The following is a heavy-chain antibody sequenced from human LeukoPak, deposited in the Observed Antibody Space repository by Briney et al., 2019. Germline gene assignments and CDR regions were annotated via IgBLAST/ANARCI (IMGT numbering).Heavy chain of an antibody. CDR3: ARVDSSGYYRY. Sequence: GGSLRLSCAASGFTFSSCAMHWVRQAPGKGLEWVAVISYDGSNKYYADSVKGRFTISRDNSKNTLYLQMNSLRAEDTAVYYCARVDSSGYYRYWGQGTLVTVSS. CDR1: GFTFSSCA. D-gene: IGHD3-22*01. CDR2: ISYDGSNK. J-gene: IGHJ4*02. V-gene: IGHV3-30-3*01.